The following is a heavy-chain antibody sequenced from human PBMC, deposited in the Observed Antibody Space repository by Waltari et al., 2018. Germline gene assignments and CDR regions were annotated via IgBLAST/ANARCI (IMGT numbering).Heavy chain of an antibody. J-gene: IGHJ6*02. D-gene: IGHD1-1*01. CDR1: GYTFTSYA. V-gene: IGHV1-3*01. CDR2: INAGKGNT. CDR3: AREGAAPRREDDDDDGRDG. Sequence: QVQLVQSGAEVKKPGASVKVSCKASGYTFTSYAMHWVRQAPGQRLAGMGWINAGKGNTKEAQNVQGRGTRTRDTAASTADRERSSRRAEDTAGEDGAREGAAPRREDDDDDGRDGGGQGTTGT.